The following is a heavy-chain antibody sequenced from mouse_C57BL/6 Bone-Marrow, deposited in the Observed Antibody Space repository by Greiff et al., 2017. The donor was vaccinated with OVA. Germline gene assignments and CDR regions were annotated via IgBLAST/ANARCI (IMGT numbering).Heavy chain of an antibody. CDR3: ARSRYYYGSSYLPYWYFDV. Sequence: QVQLQQPGAELVRPGTSVKLSCKASGYTFTSYWMHWVKQRPGQGLEWIGVIDPSDSYTNYNQKFKGKATLTVDTSSSTAYMQLSSLTSEGSAVYYCARSRYYYGSSYLPYWYFDVWGTGTTVTVSS. V-gene: IGHV1-59*01. CDR1: GYTFTSYW. D-gene: IGHD1-1*01. CDR2: IDPSDSYT. J-gene: IGHJ1*03.